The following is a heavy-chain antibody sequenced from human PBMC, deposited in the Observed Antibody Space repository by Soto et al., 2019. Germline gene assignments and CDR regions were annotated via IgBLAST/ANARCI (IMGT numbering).Heavy chain of an antibody. CDR1: GGTCSSYA. Sequence: SVKVSCKASGGTCSSYAISWVRQAPGQGLEWMGGIIPIFGTANYAQKFQGRVTITADESTSTAYMELSSLRSEDTAVYYCARIYSKIVVVPAAINYYYYGMDVWGQGTTVTVSS. D-gene: IGHD2-2*02. CDR2: IIPIFGTA. J-gene: IGHJ6*02. V-gene: IGHV1-69*13. CDR3: ARIYSKIVVVPAAINYYYYGMDV.